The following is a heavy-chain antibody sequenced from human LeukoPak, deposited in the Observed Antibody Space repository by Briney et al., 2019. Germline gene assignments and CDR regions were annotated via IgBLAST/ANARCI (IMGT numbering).Heavy chain of an antibody. J-gene: IGHJ6*02. V-gene: IGHV3-23*01. CDR3: AKDRSVLLWFGEDYGMDV. CDR1: GFPFGSYA. CDR2: ISGSGGST. D-gene: IGHD3-10*01. Sequence: GGSLRLSCGGSGFPFGSYAMSWVRQAPGKGLEWVSAISGSGGSTYYADSVKGRFTISRDNSKNTLYLQMNSLRAEDTAVYYCAKDRSVLLWFGEDYGMDVWGQGTTVTVSS.